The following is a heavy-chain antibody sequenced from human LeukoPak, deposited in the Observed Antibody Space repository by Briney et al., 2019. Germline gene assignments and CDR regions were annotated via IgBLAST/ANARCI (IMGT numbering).Heavy chain of an antibody. J-gene: IGHJ3*02. D-gene: IGHD3-22*01. Sequence: GGSLRLSCVASGFSLSGYWMYWVRQAPGKGLEWVSYISSSSSTIYYADSVEGRFTISRDNAKNSLYLQMNSLRAEDTAVYYCARTRYPTMIVVFDAFDIWGQGTMVTVSS. CDR2: ISSSSSTI. V-gene: IGHV3-48*01. CDR1: GFSLSGYW. CDR3: ARTRYPTMIVVFDAFDI.